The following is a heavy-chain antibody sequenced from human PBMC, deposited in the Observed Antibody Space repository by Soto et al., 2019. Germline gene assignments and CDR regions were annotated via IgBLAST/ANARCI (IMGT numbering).Heavy chain of an antibody. Sequence: SETLSLTCTVSGGAISSYYWSWIRQPPGKGLEWIGYIYYSGSTNYNPSLKSRVTISVDTSKNQFSLKLSSVTAADTAVYYCARAYCGGGSCLFDYWGQGTLVTVSS. CDR2: IYYSGST. CDR3: ARAYCGGGSCLFDY. D-gene: IGHD2-15*01. V-gene: IGHV4-59*01. J-gene: IGHJ4*02. CDR1: GGAISSYY.